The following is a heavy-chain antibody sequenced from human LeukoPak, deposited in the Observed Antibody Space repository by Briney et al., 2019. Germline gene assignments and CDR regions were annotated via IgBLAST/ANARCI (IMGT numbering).Heavy chain of an antibody. V-gene: IGHV4-59*01. Sequence: SETLSLTCTVSGGSISSYYWSWIRQPPGKGLEWIGYIHYSGSTNYNPSLKSRVTISVDTSKNQFSLKLSSVTAADTAVYFCARDSGSSPRFDPWGQGTLVTVSS. CDR1: GGSISSYY. CDR3: ARDSGSSPRFDP. D-gene: IGHD6-6*01. CDR2: IHYSGST. J-gene: IGHJ5*02.